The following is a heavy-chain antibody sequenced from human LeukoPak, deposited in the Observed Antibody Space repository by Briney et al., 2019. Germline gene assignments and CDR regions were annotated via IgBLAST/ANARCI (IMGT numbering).Heavy chain of an antibody. CDR2: IYYSGST. Sequence: SETLSLTCTVSGGSISSYYWSWIRQPPGKGLEWIGYIYYSGSTNYNPSLKSRVTISVDASKNQFSLKLSSVTAADMAVYYCARVYYYDAFDIWGQGTMVTVSS. D-gene: IGHD3-22*01. J-gene: IGHJ3*02. CDR3: ARVYYYDAFDI. CDR1: GGSISSYY. V-gene: IGHV4-59*01.